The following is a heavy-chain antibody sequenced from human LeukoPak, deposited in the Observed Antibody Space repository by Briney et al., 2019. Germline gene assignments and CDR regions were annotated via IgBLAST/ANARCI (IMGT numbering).Heavy chain of an antibody. D-gene: IGHD3-10*01. CDR1: GITLSNYG. J-gene: IGHJ4*02. CDR3: AKRGVVIRVFLVGFHKEAYYFDS. CDR2: ISGSGGNT. Sequence: GGSLRLSCAVSGITLSNYGMSWVRQAPGKGLEWVAGISGSGGNTYYADPVKGRFTISRDNLKNTLYLQMNSLRAEDTAVYFCAKRGVVIRVFLVGFHKEAYYFDSWGQGALVTVSS. V-gene: IGHV3-23*01.